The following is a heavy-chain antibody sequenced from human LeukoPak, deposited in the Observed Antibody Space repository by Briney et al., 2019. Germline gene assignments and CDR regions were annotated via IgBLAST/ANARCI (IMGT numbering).Heavy chain of an antibody. D-gene: IGHD3-22*01. CDR2: INKGATHM. Sequence: GGSLRLSCEASQFSFSSYSFNWVRQAPGQGREWVSSINKGATHMYYADSMKGRFTVSRDDAKNSLYLQMNSLRAEDTAVYYCVRLRRNTDSSGYYYYYDYWGRGTLVTVSS. J-gene: IGHJ4*02. V-gene: IGHV3-21*01. CDR3: VRLRRNTDSSGYYYYYDY. CDR1: QFSFSSYS.